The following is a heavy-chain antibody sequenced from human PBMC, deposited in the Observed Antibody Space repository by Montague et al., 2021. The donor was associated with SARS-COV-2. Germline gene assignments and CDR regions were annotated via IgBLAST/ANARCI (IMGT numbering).Heavy chain of an antibody. CDR2: IWYDGSNK. CDR1: GFTFSSYG. J-gene: IGHJ6*02. Sequence: SLRLSCAASGFTFSSYGMYWVRQAPGKGLEWVAVIWYDGSNKYYADSVKGRFTISRDNSKNTLYLQMNSLRAEDTAVYYCARDQRGSALEWLGDGMDVWGQGTTVTVSS. V-gene: IGHV3-33*01. CDR3: ARDQRGSALEWLGDGMDV. D-gene: IGHD3-3*01.